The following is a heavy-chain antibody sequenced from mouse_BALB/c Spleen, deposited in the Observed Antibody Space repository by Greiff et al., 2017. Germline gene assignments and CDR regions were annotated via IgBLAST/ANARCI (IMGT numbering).Heavy chain of an antibody. D-gene: IGHD2-10*01. CDR3: ATYYGNSSWYFDV. J-gene: IGHJ1*01. CDR1: GFSLTSYG. Sequence: VQGVESGPGLVAPSQSLSITCTVSGFSLTSYGVHWVRQPPGKGLEWLGVIWAGGSTNYNSALMSRLSISKDNSKSQVFLKMNSLQTDDTAMYYCATYYGNSSWYFDVWGAGTTVTVSS. V-gene: IGHV2-9*02. CDR2: IWAGGST.